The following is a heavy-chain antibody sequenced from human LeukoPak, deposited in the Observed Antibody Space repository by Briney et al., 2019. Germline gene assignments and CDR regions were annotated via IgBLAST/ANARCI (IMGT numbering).Heavy chain of an antibody. D-gene: IGHD6-19*01. CDR3: ARGLSGAGHDAFDI. J-gene: IGHJ3*02. V-gene: IGHV4-4*07. CDR1: GGSISSYY. CDR2: IYTSGST. Sequence: SETLSLTCTVSGGSISSYYWSWIRQPAGKGLEWIWRIYTSGSTNYNPSLKSRVTMSVDTSKNQFSLKLSSVTAADTAVYYCARGLSGAGHDAFDIWGQGTMVTVSS.